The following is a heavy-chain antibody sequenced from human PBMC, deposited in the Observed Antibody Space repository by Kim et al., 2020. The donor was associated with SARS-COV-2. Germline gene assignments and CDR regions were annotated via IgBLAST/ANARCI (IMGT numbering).Heavy chain of an antibody. CDR3: ARVPYSSSWARMYYGMDV. Sequence: SETLSLTCAVYGGSFSGYYWSWIRQPPGKGLEWIGEINHSGSTNYNPSLKSRVTISVDTSKNQFSLKLSSVTAADTAVYYCARVPYSSSWARMYYGMDVWGQGTTVTVSS. CDR1: GGSFSGYY. D-gene: IGHD6-13*01. CDR2: INHSGST. J-gene: IGHJ6*02. V-gene: IGHV4-34*01.